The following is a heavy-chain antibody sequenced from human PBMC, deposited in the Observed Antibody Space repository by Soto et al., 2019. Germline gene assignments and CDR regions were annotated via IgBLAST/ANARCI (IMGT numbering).Heavy chain of an antibody. J-gene: IGHJ6*02. D-gene: IGHD6-19*01. CDR3: ARDFGRAGPYYGMDV. CDR1: GFTFSDYY. CDR2: ISSSSSYT. V-gene: IGHV3-11*06. Sequence: PGGSLRLSCAASGFTFSDYYMSWIRQAPGKGLEWVSYISSSSSYTNYADSVKGRFTISRDNAKNSLYLQMNSLRAEDTAVYYCARDFGRAGPYYGMDVWGQGTTVTVSS.